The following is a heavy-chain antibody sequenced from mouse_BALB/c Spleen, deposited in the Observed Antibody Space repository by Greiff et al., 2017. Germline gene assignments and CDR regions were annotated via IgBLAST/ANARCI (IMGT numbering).Heavy chain of an antibody. J-gene: IGHJ3*01. D-gene: IGHD2-4*01. CDR2: ISDGGSYT. Sequence: EVKLMESGGGLVKPGGSLKLSCAASGFTFSDYYMYWVRQTPEKRLEWVATISDGGSYTYYPDSVKGRFTISRDNAKNNLYLQMSSLKSEDTAMYYCARGYDYDGGFAYWGQGTLVTVSA. CDR1: GFTFSDYY. V-gene: IGHV5-4*02. CDR3: ARGYDYDGGFAY.